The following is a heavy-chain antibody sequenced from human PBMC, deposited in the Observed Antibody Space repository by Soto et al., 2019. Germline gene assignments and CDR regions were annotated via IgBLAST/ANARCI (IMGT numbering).Heavy chain of an antibody. J-gene: IGHJ4*02. CDR2: ISWNSGSR. CDR3: TKARGLTGAKFDS. V-gene: IGHV3-9*01. Sequence: EVQLVESGGGLVQPGRSLRLSCAASGFTFDDYAMHWVRQAPGKRLEWVSGISWNSGSRGYADSVMGRFTISRDNAKNSLSLQMNSLRPEDTALYYCTKARGLTGAKFDSWGQGTLVIVSS. CDR1: GFTFDDYA. D-gene: IGHD3-10*01.